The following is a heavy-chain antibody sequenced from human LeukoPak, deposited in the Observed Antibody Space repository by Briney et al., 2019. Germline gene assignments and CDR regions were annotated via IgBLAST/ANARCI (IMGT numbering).Heavy chain of an antibody. CDR2: IYHSGST. D-gene: IGHD6-13*01. J-gene: IGHJ6*02. Sequence: SETLSLTCAVSGGSISSGGYSWSWIRQPPGKGLEWIGYIYHSGSTYYNPSLKSRVTISVDRSKNQFSLKLSSVTAADTAVYYCARGWAAAADYYYYYGMDVWGQGTTVTVSS. CDR1: GGSISSGGYS. V-gene: IGHV4-30-2*01. CDR3: ARGWAAAADYYYYYGMDV.